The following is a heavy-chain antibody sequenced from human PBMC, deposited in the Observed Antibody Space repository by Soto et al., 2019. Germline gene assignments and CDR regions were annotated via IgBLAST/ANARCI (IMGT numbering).Heavy chain of an antibody. CDR1: GGTFSSYA. D-gene: IGHD3-22*01. Sequence: SVKVSCKASGGTFSSYAISWVRQAPGQGLEWMGGIIPIFGTANYAQKFQGRVTITADESTSTAYMELSSLRSEDTAVYYCARGGRPSDYYDSSGYLILDYWGQGTLVTVSS. CDR3: ARGGRPSDYYDSSGYLILDY. V-gene: IGHV1-69*13. J-gene: IGHJ4*02. CDR2: IIPIFGTA.